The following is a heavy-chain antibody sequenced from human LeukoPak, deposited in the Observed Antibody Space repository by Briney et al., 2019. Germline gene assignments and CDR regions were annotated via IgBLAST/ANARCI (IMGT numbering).Heavy chain of an antibody. J-gene: IGHJ6*02. CDR2: IIPIFGTA. Sequence: ASVKVSCKASGGTFSSYAISWVRQAPGQGLEWMGGIIPIFGTANYAQKFQGRVTITADEFTSTAYMELSSLRSEDTAVYYCARFLATTYYYYGMDVWGQGTTVTVSS. CDR1: GGTFSSYA. CDR3: ARFLATTYYYYGMDV. D-gene: IGHD5-12*01. V-gene: IGHV1-69*13.